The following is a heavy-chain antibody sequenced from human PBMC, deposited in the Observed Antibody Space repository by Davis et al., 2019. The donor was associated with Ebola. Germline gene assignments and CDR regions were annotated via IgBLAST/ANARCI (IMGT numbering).Heavy chain of an antibody. CDR3: ANNDY. CDR2: ISWNSGSI. V-gene: IGHV3-9*01. CDR1: GFTFDDYA. Sequence: LSLTCAASGFTFDDYAMHWVRQAPGKGLEWVSGISWNSGSIGYADSVKGRFTISRDNAKNSLYLQMNSLRAEDTALYYCANNDYWGQGTLVTVSS. J-gene: IGHJ4*02.